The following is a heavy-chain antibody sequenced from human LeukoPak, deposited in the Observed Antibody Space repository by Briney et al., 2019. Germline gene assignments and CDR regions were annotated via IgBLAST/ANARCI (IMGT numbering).Heavy chain of an antibody. CDR3: ARVPPSGELRGSFDY. CDR1: GGTFSSYA. CDR2: IIPIFGTA. J-gene: IGHJ4*02. V-gene: IGHV1-69*01. D-gene: IGHD1-26*01. Sequence: GSSVKVSCKASGGTFSSYAISWVRQAPGQGLEWMGGIIPIFGTANYAQKFQGRVTITADESTSTANMELSSLRSEDTAVYYCARVPPSGELRGSFDYWGQGTLVTVSS.